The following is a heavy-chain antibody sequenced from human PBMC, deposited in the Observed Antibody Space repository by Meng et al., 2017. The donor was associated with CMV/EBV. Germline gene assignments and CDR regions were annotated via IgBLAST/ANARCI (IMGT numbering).Heavy chain of an antibody. CDR1: GYTLTELS. V-gene: IGHV1-24*01. J-gene: IGHJ6*02. Sequence: ASVKVSCKVSGYTLTELSMHWVRQAPGKGLEWMGGFDPEDGETIYAQKFQGRVTMTEATSTDTAYMELSSLRSEDTAVYYCATATGYYYGMDVWGQGTTVTVSS. CDR2: FDPEDGET. CDR3: ATATGYYYGMDV.